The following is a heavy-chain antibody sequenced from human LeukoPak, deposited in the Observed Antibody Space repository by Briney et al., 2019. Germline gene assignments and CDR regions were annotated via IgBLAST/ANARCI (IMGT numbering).Heavy chain of an antibody. J-gene: IGHJ6*02. CDR2: MNPNSGNT. Sequence: ASVKVSCKASGGTFSSYAISWVRQATGQGREWMGWMNPNSGNTGYAQKLQGRVTMTRDTSISTAYMELSSLACEDTAVYYCARVPSYNGGEGFYFYGLDVWGHGTTVTVSS. CDR3: ARVPSYNGGEGFYFYGLDV. V-gene: IGHV1-8*02. CDR1: GGTFSSYA. D-gene: IGHD2-21*01.